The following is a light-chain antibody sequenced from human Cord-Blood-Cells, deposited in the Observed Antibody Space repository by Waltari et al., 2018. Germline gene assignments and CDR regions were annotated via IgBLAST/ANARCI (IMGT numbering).Light chain of an antibody. J-gene: IGLJ2*01. CDR1: SSYVCVSNY. Sequence: QSALTQPASVSGSPGQSITLSCPGPSSYVCVSNYVSWYQQHPGKAPKLMIYDVSNRPSGVSNRFSGSKSGNTASLTISGLQAEDEADYYCSSDTSSSTLVFGGGTKLTVL. CDR2: DVS. V-gene: IGLV2-14*01. CDR3: SSDTSSSTLV.